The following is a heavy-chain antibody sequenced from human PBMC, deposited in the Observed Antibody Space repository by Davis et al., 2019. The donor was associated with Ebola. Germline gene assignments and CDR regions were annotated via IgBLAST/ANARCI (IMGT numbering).Heavy chain of an antibody. D-gene: IGHD3-22*01. J-gene: IGHJ5*02. Sequence: GESLKISCAASGFTFSSYSMNWVRQAPGKGLEWVSSISSSSYIYYADSVKGRFTISRDNAKNSLYLQMNSLRAEDTAVYYCARDYYDSSGYYQNWFDPWGQGTLVAVSS. CDR2: ISSSSYI. CDR1: GFTFSSYS. CDR3: ARDYYDSSGYYQNWFDP. V-gene: IGHV3-21*01.